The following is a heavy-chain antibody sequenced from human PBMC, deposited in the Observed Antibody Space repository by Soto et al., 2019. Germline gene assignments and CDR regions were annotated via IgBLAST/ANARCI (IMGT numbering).Heavy chain of an antibody. J-gene: IGHJ6*02. CDR1: GFTFSTYW. CDR3: ARDAYYAMGV. CDR2: INSDGSTT. Sequence: EVQLVESGGGLVQPGGSLRLSCAASGFTFSTYWMHWVRQAPGKGLVWVSRINSDGSTTNYADSVKGRFTISRDNAKNTLYLKMNSLRAEDTAVYYCARDAYYAMGVWGQGTTVTGSS. V-gene: IGHV3-74*01.